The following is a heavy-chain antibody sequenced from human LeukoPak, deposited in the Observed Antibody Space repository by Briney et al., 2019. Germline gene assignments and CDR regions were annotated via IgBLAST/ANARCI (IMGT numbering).Heavy chain of an antibody. Sequence: PSETLSLTCIVSGGSISSSSYYWGWIRQPPGRGLEWIGSTDYSGTTNYNPSLKSRVTMSVDTSKNQFSLKLSSVTAADTAVYYCARHSHFPYWGRGTLVTVSS. J-gene: IGHJ4*02. CDR2: TDYSGTT. CDR3: ARHSHFPY. CDR1: GGSISSSSYY. V-gene: IGHV4-39*01.